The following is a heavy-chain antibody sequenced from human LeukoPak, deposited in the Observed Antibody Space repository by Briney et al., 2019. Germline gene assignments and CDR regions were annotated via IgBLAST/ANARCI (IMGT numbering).Heavy chain of an antibody. D-gene: IGHD6-6*01. Sequence: QSGGSPRLSCAASGFTFSSYAMSWVRQAPGKGLEWVSAISATGGSTYYADSVKGRFTISRDNSKNTLYLQMNSLRAEDTAVYYCAKKYSSSSGWFDPWGQGTLVTVSS. CDR1: GFTFSSYA. J-gene: IGHJ5*02. CDR2: ISATGGST. CDR3: AKKYSSSSGWFDP. V-gene: IGHV3-23*01.